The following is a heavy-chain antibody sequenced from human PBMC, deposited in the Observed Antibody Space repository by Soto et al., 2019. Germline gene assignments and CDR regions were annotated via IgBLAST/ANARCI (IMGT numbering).Heavy chain of an antibody. CDR1: GFTVSSNY. D-gene: IGHD2-2*03. CDR3: ARDGYCSSTSCYRYYYYGMDV. CDR2: IYSGGST. Sequence: GGSLRLSCAASGFTVSSNYMSWVRQAPGKGLEWVSVIYSGGSTYYADSVKGRFTISRDNSKNTLYLQMNSLRAEDTAVYYCARDGYCSSTSCYRYYYYGMDVWGQGTTVTVSS. J-gene: IGHJ6*02. V-gene: IGHV3-66*01.